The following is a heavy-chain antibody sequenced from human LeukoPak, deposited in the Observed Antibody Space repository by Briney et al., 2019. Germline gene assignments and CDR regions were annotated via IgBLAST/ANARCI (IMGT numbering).Heavy chain of an antibody. CDR1: GFTFSSYA. V-gene: IGHV3-23*01. J-gene: IGHJ4*02. CDR3: AKEKNKDAYGSGSPDY. D-gene: IGHD3-10*01. CDR2: ISGSGSPT. Sequence: GGSLRLSCAASGFTFSSYAMSWVRQAPGKGLEWVSAISGSGSPTFYADSVKGRFTISRDNSKNTLYLQMNSLRAEDTAVYYCAKEKNKDAYGSGSPDYWGQGTLVTVSS.